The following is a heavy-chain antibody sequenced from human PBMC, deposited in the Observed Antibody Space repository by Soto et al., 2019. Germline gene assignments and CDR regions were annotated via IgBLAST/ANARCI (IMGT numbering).Heavy chain of an antibody. CDR3: ARGVTMVRGVIHTPYFDY. CDR1: GGSISSGGYY. V-gene: IGHV4-31*01. J-gene: IGHJ4*02. CDR2: IYYSGST. Sequence: QVQLQESGPGLVKPSQTLSLTCTVSGGSISSGGYYWSWIRQHPGKGLEWIGYIYYSGSTYYNPSLQSQVTIAVDTSKNQSSLKLSSVTAAYTAVYYCARGVTMVRGVIHTPYFDYWGQGTLVTVSS. D-gene: IGHD3-10*01.